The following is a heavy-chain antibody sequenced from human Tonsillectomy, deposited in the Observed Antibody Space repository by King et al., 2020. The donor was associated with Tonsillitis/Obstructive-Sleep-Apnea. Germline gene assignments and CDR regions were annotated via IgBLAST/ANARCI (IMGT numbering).Heavy chain of an antibody. CDR2: INTTTGNP. CDR1: GYTFTSYA. D-gene: IGHD6-13*01. V-gene: IGHV7-4-1*02. CDR3: ARGRGAAAGIACYSYYYMDV. J-gene: IGHJ6*03. Sequence: VQLVESGAELKKPGASVKVSCKASGYTFTSYAMNGVRQAPGQGLEWLGWINTTTGNPTYAQGFTGRFVFSLDTSGSTAYLQVSSLKAEDAAVYYCARGRGAAAGIACYSYYYMDVWGTGTTVTVSS.